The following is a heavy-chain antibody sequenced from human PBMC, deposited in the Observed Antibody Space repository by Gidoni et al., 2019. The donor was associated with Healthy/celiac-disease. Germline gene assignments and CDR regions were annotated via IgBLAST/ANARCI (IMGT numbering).Heavy chain of an antibody. CDR3: ARDSLVHDYGDPHFDY. D-gene: IGHD4-17*01. CDR1: GFTFSSYE. Sequence: EVQLVESGGGLVQPGGSLRLSCAASGFTFSSYEMNWVRQAPGKGLEWVSYISSSGSTIYYADSVKGRFTISRDNAKNSLYLQMNSLRAEDTAVYYCARDSLVHDYGDPHFDYWGQGTLVTVSS. CDR2: ISSSGSTI. J-gene: IGHJ4*02. V-gene: IGHV3-48*03.